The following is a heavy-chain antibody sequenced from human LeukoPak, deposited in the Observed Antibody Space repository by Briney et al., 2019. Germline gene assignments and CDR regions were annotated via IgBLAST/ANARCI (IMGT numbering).Heavy chain of an antibody. J-gene: IGHJ6*03. CDR3: ARRPPDPLYYYYMDV. CDR1: GGSFSGYY. D-gene: IGHD2-2*01. Sequence: SETLSLTCAVYGGSFSGYYWSWIRQPPGKGLEWIGEINHSGSTNYNPSLKSRVTISVDTSKNQFSLKLSSVTAADTAVYYCARRPPDPLYYYYMDVWGKGTTVTISS. CDR2: INHSGST. V-gene: IGHV4-34*01.